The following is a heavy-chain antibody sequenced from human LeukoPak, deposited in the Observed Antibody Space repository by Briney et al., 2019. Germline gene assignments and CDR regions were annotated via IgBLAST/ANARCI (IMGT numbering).Heavy chain of an antibody. CDR3: AKDGGSYYISYCFDY. Sequence: GGSLRLSCAASGFTFDDYAMHWVRQAPGKGLEWVSGISWNSGSIGYADSVKGRFTISRDNAKNSLYLQMNSLRAEDTALYYCAKDGGSYYISYCFDYWGQGTLVTVSS. CDR1: GFTFDDYA. D-gene: IGHD1-26*01. J-gene: IGHJ4*02. V-gene: IGHV3-9*01. CDR2: ISWNSGSI.